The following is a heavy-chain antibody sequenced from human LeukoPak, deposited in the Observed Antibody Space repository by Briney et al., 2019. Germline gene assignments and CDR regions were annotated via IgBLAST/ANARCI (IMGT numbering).Heavy chain of an antibody. V-gene: IGHV4-59*01. D-gene: IGHD3-22*01. CDR3: ARDYTMTHAFDI. Sequence: SETLSLTCTLCGGSMSDYYWSWIRQPPGKGLEWIGYIYSTGSTNYNPSLKSRVTISVDTSKNQFFLKLSSVTAADTALYYCARDYTMTHAFDIWGQGTLVTVSS. CDR1: GGSMSDYY. J-gene: IGHJ3*02. CDR2: IYSTGST.